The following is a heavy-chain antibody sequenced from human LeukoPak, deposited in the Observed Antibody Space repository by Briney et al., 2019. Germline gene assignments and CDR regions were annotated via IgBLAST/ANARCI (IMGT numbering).Heavy chain of an antibody. CDR1: GFTFSSYA. CDR3: ARDSSYGFNDY. Sequence: GGSLRLSCAASGFTFSSYAMRWVRQAPGKGLEWVSATSGSGGSTYYADSVKGRFTISRDNSKNTLYLQMNSLRAEDTAVYYCARDSSYGFNDYWGQGTLVTVSS. J-gene: IGHJ4*02. CDR2: TSGSGGST. D-gene: IGHD5-18*01. V-gene: IGHV3-23*01.